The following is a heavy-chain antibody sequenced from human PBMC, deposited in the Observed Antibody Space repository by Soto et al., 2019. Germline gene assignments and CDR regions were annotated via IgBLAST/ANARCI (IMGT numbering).Heavy chain of an antibody. V-gene: IGHV1-2*02. Sequence: ASVKVSCKASGYTFTGYYVHWVQQAPGQGLEWMGWINPNSGDTYLAQRFQGRVTMNRDTSIGTAYMELRGLTSDDTAEYYCAKGGAIVAAGTRVYLYNAMDVWGQGTTVTVSS. D-gene: IGHD1-26*01. CDR3: AKGGAIVAAGTRVYLYNAMDV. CDR2: INPNSGDT. CDR1: GYTFTGYY. J-gene: IGHJ6*02.